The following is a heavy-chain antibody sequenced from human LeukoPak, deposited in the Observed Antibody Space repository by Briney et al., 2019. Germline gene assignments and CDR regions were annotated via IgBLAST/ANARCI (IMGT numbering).Heavy chain of an antibody. V-gene: IGHV1-69*06. CDR3: ARDLFGTNSAYEY. J-gene: IGHJ4*02. CDR1: GGTFSSYA. Sequence: SVKVSCKASGGTFSSYAISWVRQAPGQGLEWMGGIIAMFGTANYAQKFQGRVTITADKSTSTAYMELSSLRSEDTALYYCARDLFGTNSAYEYWGQGTLVTVSS. CDR2: IIAMFGTA. D-gene: IGHD3-16*01.